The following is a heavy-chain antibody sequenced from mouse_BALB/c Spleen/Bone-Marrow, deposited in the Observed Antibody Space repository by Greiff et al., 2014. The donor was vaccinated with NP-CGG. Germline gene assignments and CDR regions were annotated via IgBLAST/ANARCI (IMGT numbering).Heavy chain of an antibody. J-gene: IGHJ1*01. Sequence: VNVVESGPGLVAPSQSLSITCTVSGFSLTSYGVHWVRQPPGKGLEWLGVIWAGGSTNYNSALMSRLGISKDNSKSQVFLKMNSLQTDDTAMYYCARVYLWYFDVWGAGTTVTASS. V-gene: IGHV2-9*02. CDR2: IWAGGST. CDR1: GFSLTSYG. CDR3: ARVYLWYFDV. D-gene: IGHD2-3*01.